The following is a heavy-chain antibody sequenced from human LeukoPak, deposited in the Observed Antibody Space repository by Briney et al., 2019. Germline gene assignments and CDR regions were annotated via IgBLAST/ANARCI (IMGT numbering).Heavy chain of an antibody. D-gene: IGHD6-13*01. CDR3: ARGYSSSWDDY. V-gene: IGHV1-18*01. Sequence: AASVKVSCRASGGTFSSYAISWVRQAPGQGLEWMGWISAYNGNTNYAQKLQGRVTMTTDTSTSTAYMELRSLRSDDTAVYYCARGYSSSWDDYWGQGTLVTVSS. J-gene: IGHJ4*02. CDR1: GGTFSSYA. CDR2: ISAYNGNT.